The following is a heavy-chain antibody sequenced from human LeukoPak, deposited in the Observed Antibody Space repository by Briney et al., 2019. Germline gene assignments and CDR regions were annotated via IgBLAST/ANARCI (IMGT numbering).Heavy chain of an antibody. Sequence: PGGSLRLSCAASGFTVSSNYMSWVRQAPGKGLEWVSVIYSGGSTYYADSVKGRFTISRDNSKNTLYLQMNSLRAEDTAVYYCAKERPSGSCPFDYWGQGTLVTVSS. J-gene: IGHJ4*02. CDR1: GFTVSSNY. CDR3: AKERPSGSCPFDY. CDR2: IYSGGST. D-gene: IGHD2-15*01. V-gene: IGHV3-53*01.